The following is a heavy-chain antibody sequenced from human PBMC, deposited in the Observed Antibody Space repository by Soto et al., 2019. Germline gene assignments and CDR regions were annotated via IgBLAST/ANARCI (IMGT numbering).Heavy chain of an antibody. J-gene: IGHJ4*02. CDR2: IDGAAVTT. CDR1: GFTFNNKW. V-gene: IGHV3-74*01. D-gene: IGHD1-26*01. CDR3: ARGGAMGVDY. Sequence: PGGSLRLSCTASGFTFNNKWMHWVRQAPGKGLVWLSRIDGAAVTTNYADSVRGRFTISRDNAKNTVFLHVNGLTDEDTAVYYCARGGAMGVDYWGQGTLVTVSS.